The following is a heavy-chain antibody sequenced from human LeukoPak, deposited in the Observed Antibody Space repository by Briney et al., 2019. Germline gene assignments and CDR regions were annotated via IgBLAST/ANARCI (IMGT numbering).Heavy chain of an antibody. CDR3: ARGRSLAARRPYSGMDV. D-gene: IGHD6-6*01. Sequence: ASVKVSCKASGYTFIGDYIHWVRQAPGQGLEWLGWMNPSSGGTMYAQKFQGSVTLPRDTSISTAYMEFSRLRSDDTTVYFCARGRSLAARRPYSGMDVWGQGTTVTVSS. CDR2: MNPSSGGT. V-gene: IGHV1-2*02. J-gene: IGHJ6*02. CDR1: GYTFIGDY.